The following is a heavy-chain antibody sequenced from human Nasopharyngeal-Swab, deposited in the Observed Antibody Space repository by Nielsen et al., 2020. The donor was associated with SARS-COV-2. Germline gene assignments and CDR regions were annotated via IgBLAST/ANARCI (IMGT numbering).Heavy chain of an antibody. D-gene: IGHD3-22*01. CDR3: AGGSSGYSYAFDI. CDR2: ISSSSSTI. V-gene: IGHV3-48*01. J-gene: IGHJ3*02. Sequence: VRQMPGKGLEWVSYISSSSSTIYYADSVKGRFTISRDNSRNTLYLQMNSLRAEDTAIYYCAGGSSGYSYAFDIWGQGTMVTVSS.